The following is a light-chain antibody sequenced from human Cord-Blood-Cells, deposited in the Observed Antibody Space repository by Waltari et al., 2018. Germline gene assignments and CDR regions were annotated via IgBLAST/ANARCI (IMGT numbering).Light chain of an antibody. V-gene: IGLV2-8*01. CDR2: EVG. CDR1: SSAVGGYNY. J-gene: IGLJ2*01. Sequence: QSALTQPPSASGSPGRPVTNPLTGPSSAVGGYNYLSLYQQHPAKAPNPMIYEVGKRPSGVPDRFSGAKSGNTASLTVSGLQDEDEADDYCSSYAGSNNYVVFGGGTKLTVL. CDR3: SSYAGSNNYVV.